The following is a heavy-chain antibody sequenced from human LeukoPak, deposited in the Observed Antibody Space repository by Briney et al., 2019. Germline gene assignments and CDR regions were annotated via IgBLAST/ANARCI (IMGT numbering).Heavy chain of an antibody. J-gene: IGHJ4*02. CDR1: GDSISSAY. V-gene: IGHV4-4*07. CDR2: LYGNGSP. D-gene: IGHD3-16*01. CDR3: ARALLQMITFGGVRYYFDY. Sequence: PSETLSLTCTVSGDSISSAYWGWIRQSAGKGLEYIGRLYGNGSPNSNPSLKSRVTMSLDTSKNQFSLKLSSVTAADTAVYYCARALLQMITFGGVRYYFDYWGQGTLVTVSS.